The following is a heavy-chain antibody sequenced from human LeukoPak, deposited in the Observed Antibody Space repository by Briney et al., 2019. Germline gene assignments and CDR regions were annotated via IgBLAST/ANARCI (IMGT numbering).Heavy chain of an antibody. CDR1: GCTFTGYY. CDR2: INPNSGGT. Sequence: ASVKVSCKASGCTFTGYYMHWVRQAPGQGLEWMGWINPNSGGTNYAQKFQGWVTMTRDTSISTAYMELSRLRSDDTAVYYCARTRRYCSGGSCYYFDYWGQGTLVTVSS. CDR3: ARTRRYCSGGSCYYFDY. V-gene: IGHV1-2*04. D-gene: IGHD2-15*01. J-gene: IGHJ4*02.